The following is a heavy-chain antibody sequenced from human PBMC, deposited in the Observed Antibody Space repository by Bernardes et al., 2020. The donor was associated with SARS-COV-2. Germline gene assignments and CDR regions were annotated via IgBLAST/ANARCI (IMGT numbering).Heavy chain of an antibody. CDR1: GFTFDDYA. D-gene: IGHD3-16*01. CDR2: ISWNSGSI. J-gene: IGHJ4*02. Sequence: GGSLRLSCAASGFTFDDYAMHWVRQAPGKGLEWVSGISWNSGSIGYADSVKGRFTISRDNSKNTLYLQVNSLRAEDTAVYYCAKRGGYSFDYWGQGTLVTVSS. V-gene: IGHV3-9*01. CDR3: AKRGGYSFDY.